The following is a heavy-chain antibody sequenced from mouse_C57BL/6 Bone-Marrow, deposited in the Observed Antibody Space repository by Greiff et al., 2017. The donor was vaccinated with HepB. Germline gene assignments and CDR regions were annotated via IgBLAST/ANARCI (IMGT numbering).Heavy chain of an antibody. Sequence: EVQLQQSGAELVRPGASVKLSCTASGFNIIDDYMHWVKQRPEQGLEWIGWIDPENGDTEYASKFQGKATITADTSSNTAYLQLSSLTSEDTAVYYCTTSPYYFDYWGQGTTLTVS. CDR3: TTSPYYFDY. V-gene: IGHV14-4*01. J-gene: IGHJ2*01. CDR1: GFNIIDDY. CDR2: IDPENGDT.